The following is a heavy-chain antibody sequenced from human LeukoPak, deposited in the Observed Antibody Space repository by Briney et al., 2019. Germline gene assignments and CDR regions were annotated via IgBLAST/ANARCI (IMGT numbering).Heavy chain of an antibody. Sequence: GGSLRLSCAASGFTFSHYAMTWVRQAPGKGLEWVAVISYDGSNKYYADSVKGRFTISRDNSKNTLYLQMNSLRAEDTAVYYCAKDNPYFDYWGQGTLVTVSS. CDR2: ISYDGSNK. J-gene: IGHJ4*02. D-gene: IGHD1-14*01. CDR3: AKDNPYFDY. CDR1: GFTFSHYA. V-gene: IGHV3-30*18.